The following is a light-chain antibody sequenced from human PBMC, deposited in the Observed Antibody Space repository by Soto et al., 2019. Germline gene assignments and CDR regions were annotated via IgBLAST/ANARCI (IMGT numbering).Light chain of an antibody. CDR3: QQYEGWPFT. CDR2: GAS. CDR1: LRVRSY. J-gene: IGKJ4*01. V-gene: IGKV3-15*01. Sequence: EIVMTQSPVTLSVSPGEGATLSCRASLRVRSYLAWYPQKAGQTPRLLIYGASTRAPGIPARFSGSGSGAEFTLTISRLQSEDFAVYYCQQYEGWPFTFGGGTKVEIK.